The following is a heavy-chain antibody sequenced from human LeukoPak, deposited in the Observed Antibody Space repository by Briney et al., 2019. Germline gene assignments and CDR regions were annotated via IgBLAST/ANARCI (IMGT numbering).Heavy chain of an antibody. CDR3: ARDSIFGPPRMNY. J-gene: IGHJ4*02. Sequence: GGSLRLSCAASGFTFSSYWMSWVRQAPGKGLEWVANIKQDGSEKYYVDSVKGRFTISRDNAKNSLYLQMNSLRAEDTAVYYCARDSIFGPPRMNYWGQGTLATVSA. CDR2: IKQDGSEK. V-gene: IGHV3-7*01. D-gene: IGHD3-3*01. CDR1: GFTFSSYW.